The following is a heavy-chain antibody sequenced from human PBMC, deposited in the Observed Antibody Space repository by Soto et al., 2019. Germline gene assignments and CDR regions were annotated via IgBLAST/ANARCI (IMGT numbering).Heavy chain of an antibody. CDR2: IYYSGFT. V-gene: IGHV4-31*01. Sequence: QVQLQESGPGLVKPSQTLSLTCTVSGGSISSGGYYWSWIRQHPGKGLEWIGYIYYSGFTYYNPSLXXXXXXXXXXXXXXXXXXXXXXXXXXTAVXYXXXSIDPWGQGTLVTVSS. CDR1: GGSISSGGYY. CDR3: XXSIDP. J-gene: IGHJ5*02.